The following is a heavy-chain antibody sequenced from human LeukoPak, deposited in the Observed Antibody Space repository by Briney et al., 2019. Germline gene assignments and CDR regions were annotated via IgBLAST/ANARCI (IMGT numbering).Heavy chain of an antibody. J-gene: IGHJ3*02. CDR2: IKQDGSEK. CDR3: ARVRSVGGNPHAFNI. CDR1: GSTFSSYW. Sequence: PGGSLRLSCAASGSTFSSYWMSWVRQAPGKGLEWVANIKQDGSEKYYVDSVKGRFTISRDNAKNSLYLQMNSLRVEDTALYYCARVRSVGGNPHAFNIWGQGTMVTVSS. D-gene: IGHD4-23*01. V-gene: IGHV3-7*01.